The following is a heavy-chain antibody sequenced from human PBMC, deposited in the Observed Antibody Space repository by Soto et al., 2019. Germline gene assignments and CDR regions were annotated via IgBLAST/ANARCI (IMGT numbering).Heavy chain of an antibody. CDR3: ARQAYVRTMSPFDY. V-gene: IGHV4-39*01. Sequence: QLQLQESGPGLVKPSETLSLTCTVSGGSISSSSYYWGWIRQPPGKGVEWIGSMYYSGGTYYNPPPKSQVTIPVDSSKNQFCLRLSAVTSVDTDVYYCARQAYVRTMSPFDYWGQGTLVTVSS. D-gene: IGHD3-10*02. CDR2: MYYSGGT. CDR1: GGSISSSSYY. J-gene: IGHJ4*02.